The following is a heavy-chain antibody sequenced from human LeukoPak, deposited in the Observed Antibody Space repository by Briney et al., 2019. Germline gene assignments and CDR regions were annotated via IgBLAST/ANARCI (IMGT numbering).Heavy chain of an antibody. D-gene: IGHD3-22*01. V-gene: IGHV3-30*04. J-gene: IGHJ6*04. CDR1: GFSFSSYA. CDR2: ISYDGSNK. Sequence: PGRSLRLSCAASGFSFSSYAMHWVRQAPGKGLEWVAVISYDGSNKYYADSVKGRFTISRDNAKNSLYLQMNSLRAEDTAVYYCARDDYYYDSSGYFFSLAMDVRGKGTTVTVSS. CDR3: ARDDYYYDSSGYFFSLAMDV.